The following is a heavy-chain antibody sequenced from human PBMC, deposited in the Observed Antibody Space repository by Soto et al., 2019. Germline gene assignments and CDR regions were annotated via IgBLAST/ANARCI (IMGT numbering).Heavy chain of an antibody. CDR3: AKDKYSSSWLNYYYGMED. Sequence: GGSLRLSCSASGFTFSSYAMTWVRQAPGKGLEWVSSVSGSGTITYYADSVKGRFTISRDNSKNTLYLQMNSLRAEDTAVYYCAKDKYSSSWLNYYYGMEDWGQGTTVTVSS. J-gene: IGHJ6*02. CDR1: GFTFSSYA. D-gene: IGHD3-22*01. V-gene: IGHV3-23*01. CDR2: VSGSGTIT.